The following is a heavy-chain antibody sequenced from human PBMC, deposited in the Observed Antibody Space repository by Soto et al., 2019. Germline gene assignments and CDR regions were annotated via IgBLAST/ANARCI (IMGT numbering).Heavy chain of an antibody. V-gene: IGHV4-59*08. J-gene: IGHJ4*02. Sequence: PSETLSLTCTVSGGSISSYCWSWIRQPPGKGLEWIGYIYYSGSTYYNPSLQSRVTISVDTSKNQFSLKLTSVTAADTAVYYCARHSRSVNYGSGSYSSDYWGQGTLVTVSS. D-gene: IGHD3-10*01. CDR1: GGSISSYC. CDR3: ARHSRSVNYGSGSYSSDY. CDR2: IYYSGST.